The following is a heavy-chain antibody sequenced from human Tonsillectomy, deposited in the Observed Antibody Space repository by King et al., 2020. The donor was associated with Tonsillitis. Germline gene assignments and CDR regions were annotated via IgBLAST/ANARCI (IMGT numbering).Heavy chain of an antibody. CDR1: GGSIIGYY. Sequence: VQLQESGPGLVKPSETLSLTCTVSGGSIIGYYWNWIRQPPGKGREWIGYIYYSGSTNYHPSLKSGVTMSVDTSKNQFSLKLNSVSAADTAVYFCARRGDSGPSGGYLDYWGQGTLVTVSS. V-gene: IGHV4-59*01. CDR2: IYYSGST. J-gene: IGHJ4*02. CDR3: ARRGDSGPSGGYLDY. D-gene: IGHD6-6*01.